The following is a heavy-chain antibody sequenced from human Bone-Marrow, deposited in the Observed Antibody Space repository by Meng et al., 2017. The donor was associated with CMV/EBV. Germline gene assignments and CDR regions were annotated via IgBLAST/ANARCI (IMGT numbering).Heavy chain of an antibody. Sequence: GSLRLSCAVYGGSFSGHFWSWIRQPPGKGLEWIGDINQSEGTHYNPSLKSRATISVDTSKNQFSLKLSSVTAADTAVYYCAAWEAYYYGMDVWGQGTTVTFSS. J-gene: IGHJ6*02. CDR3: AAWEAYYYGMDV. CDR1: GGSFSGHF. D-gene: IGHD1-26*01. V-gene: IGHV4-34*01. CDR2: INQSEGT.